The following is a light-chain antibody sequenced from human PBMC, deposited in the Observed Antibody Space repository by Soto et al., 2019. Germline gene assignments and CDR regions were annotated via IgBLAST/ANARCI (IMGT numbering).Light chain of an antibody. CDR2: KVS. CDR1: QSLAYIDGNTY. V-gene: IGKV2-30*01. Sequence: EVVMTQSPLSLPVTLGQPASISCRSSQSLAYIDGNTYLSWFQQRPGQSPRRLLYKVSNRESGVPDRFSGSGSGTDFTLKISRVEADDVGVYYCMQGTHWPPYTFGQGTKLEIK. CDR3: MQGTHWPPYT. J-gene: IGKJ2*01.